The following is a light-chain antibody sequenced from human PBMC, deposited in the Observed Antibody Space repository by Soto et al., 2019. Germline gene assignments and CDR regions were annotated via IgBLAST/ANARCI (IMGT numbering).Light chain of an antibody. CDR3: GAWDSSLNVML. V-gene: IGLV1-51*01. CDR1: SSNIGNNC. J-gene: IGLJ2*01. Sequence: QSVSTQPPSVSAAPGQKVSISCSGSSSNIGNNCVSWYQQLPGTAPKLLIYDSNKRPSEIPDRFSASKSGTSATLGITGLRTGDEAEYYCGAWDSSLNVMLFGRGTKLTVL. CDR2: DSN.